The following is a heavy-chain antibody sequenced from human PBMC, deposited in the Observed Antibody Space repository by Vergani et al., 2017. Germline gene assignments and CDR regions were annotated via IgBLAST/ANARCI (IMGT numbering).Heavy chain of an antibody. CDR2: INSDGDST. CDR1: GFTFSTYW. J-gene: IGHJ6*03. V-gene: IGHV3-74*01. CDR3: ARDGWELLDYFYDMDV. Sequence: VQLVESGGGLVQPGGSLRLSCTASGFTFSTYWMQWFRQAPGKGLMWVSRINSDGDSTSYADSVKGRFTISRDNTKNTLYLQMDSLRAEDTAVYYCARDGWELLDYFYDMDVWGKGTTVTVSS. D-gene: IGHD1-26*01.